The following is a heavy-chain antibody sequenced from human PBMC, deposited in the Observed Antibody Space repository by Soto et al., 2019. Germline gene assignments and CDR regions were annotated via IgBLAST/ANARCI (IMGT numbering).Heavy chain of an antibody. J-gene: IGHJ4*02. V-gene: IGHV3-23*01. CDR2: ISGSGGST. Sequence: PGGSLRLSCAASGFTFSSYAMSWVRQAPGKGLEWVSAISGSGGSTYYADSVKGRFTISRDNSKNTLYLQMNSLRAEDTAVYYCANPSDSSSWYYFDYWGQGTLVTVSS. CDR1: GFTFSSYA. D-gene: IGHD6-13*01. CDR3: ANPSDSSSWYYFDY.